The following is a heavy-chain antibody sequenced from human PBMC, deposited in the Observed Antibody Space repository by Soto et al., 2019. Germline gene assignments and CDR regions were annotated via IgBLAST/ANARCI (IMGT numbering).Heavy chain of an antibody. CDR3: ARGRRDSSGWSNFDY. D-gene: IGHD6-19*01. CDR2: IYYSGST. Sequence: QVQLQESGPGLVKPSETLSLTCTVSGGSISSYYWSWIRQPPGKGLEWIGYIYYSGSTNYNPSLKSRVTISVDTSKNQFSLKLSSVTTADTAVYYCARGRRDSSGWSNFDYWGQGTLVIVSS. CDR1: GGSISSYY. J-gene: IGHJ4*02. V-gene: IGHV4-59*01.